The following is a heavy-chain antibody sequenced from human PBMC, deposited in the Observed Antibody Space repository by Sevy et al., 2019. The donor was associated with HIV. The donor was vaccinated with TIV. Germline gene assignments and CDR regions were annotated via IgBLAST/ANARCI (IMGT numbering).Heavy chain of an antibody. D-gene: IGHD1-26*01. CDR3: ARGPPDGSYDYFDS. CDR2: ISGSSNYI. Sequence: GGSLRLSCAASGFTFNNFNMNWVRQAPGKGLQWVSSISGSSNYIYYAESLKGRFIISRDNVKDTVFLQMNSLSADDTAVYYWARGPPDGSYDYFDSWGQGTLVTVSS. CDR1: GFTFNNFN. J-gene: IGHJ4*02. V-gene: IGHV3-21*06.